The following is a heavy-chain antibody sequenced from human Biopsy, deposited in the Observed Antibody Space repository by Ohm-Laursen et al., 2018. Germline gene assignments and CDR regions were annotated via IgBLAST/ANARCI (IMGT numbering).Heavy chain of an antibody. CDR3: ARVGVGAPSIDYFDS. J-gene: IGHJ4*02. CDR2: IYYSGST. V-gene: IGHV4-59*01. Sequence: TLSLTCTVSAGSIYNFFWSWLRQPPGKGLEWIGYIYYSGSTNYNPSLKRRVTISVNRYKNHFSLELSSVTVADTAVYYCARVGVGAPSIDYFDSWGQGALVTVSS. CDR1: AGSIYNFF. D-gene: IGHD1-26*01.